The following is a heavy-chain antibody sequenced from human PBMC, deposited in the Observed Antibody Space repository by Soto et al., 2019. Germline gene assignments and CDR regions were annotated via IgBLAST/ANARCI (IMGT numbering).Heavy chain of an antibody. J-gene: IGHJ4*02. V-gene: IGHV1-18*01. CDR1: GYTFTSYG. Sequence: QVQLVQSGAEVKKPGASVKVSCKASGYTFTSYGISWVLQAPGQGLERMGWISAYNGNTNYAQKLQGRVTMTTDTSTSTAYMELRSLRSDDTAVDYCASVGYCSGGSGPAFDYWCQGTLVTVSS. CDR3: ASVGYCSGGSGPAFDY. D-gene: IGHD2-15*01. CDR2: ISAYNGNT.